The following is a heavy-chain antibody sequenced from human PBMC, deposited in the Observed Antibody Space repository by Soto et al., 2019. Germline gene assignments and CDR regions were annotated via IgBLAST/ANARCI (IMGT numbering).Heavy chain of an antibody. V-gene: IGHV1-8*02. J-gene: IGHJ6*03. CDR1: GYTFTGYY. CDR3: ARGCRIAARPGRGSNYYYYYMDV. Sequence: ASVKVSCKASGYTFTGYYMHWVRQAPGQGLEWMGWMNPNSGNTNYAQKFQGRVTMTRNTSISTAYMELSSLRSEDTAVYYCARGCRIAARPGRGSNYYYYYMDVWGKGTTVTVSS. D-gene: IGHD6-6*01. CDR2: MNPNSGNT.